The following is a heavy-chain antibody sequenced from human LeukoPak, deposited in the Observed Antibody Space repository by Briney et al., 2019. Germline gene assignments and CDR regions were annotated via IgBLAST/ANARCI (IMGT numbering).Heavy chain of an antibody. D-gene: IGHD1-7*01. V-gene: IGHV4-39*07. Sequence: SETLSLTCTVSGGSISSSSYYWGWIRQPPGKGLEWIGSIYYSGSTYYNPSLKSRVTISVDTSKNQFSLKLSSVTAADTAVYYCAKDWNSGYYFDYWGQGTLVTVSS. CDR3: AKDWNSGYYFDY. CDR1: GGSISSSSYY. CDR2: IYYSGST. J-gene: IGHJ4*02.